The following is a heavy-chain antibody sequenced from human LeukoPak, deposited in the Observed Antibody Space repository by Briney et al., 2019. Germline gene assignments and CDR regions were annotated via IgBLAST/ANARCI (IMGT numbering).Heavy chain of an antibody. CDR2: INPNSGGT. Sequence: ASVKVSCKASGYTFTGYYMHWVRQAPGQGLEWMGWINPNSGGTNYAQKFQGRVTMTRDTSISTAYMELSRLRSDDTAVYYCAREKRRWIQLRDYWGQGTLVTVSS. CDR3: AREKRRWIQLRDY. CDR1: GYTFTGYY. J-gene: IGHJ4*02. V-gene: IGHV1-2*02. D-gene: IGHD5-18*01.